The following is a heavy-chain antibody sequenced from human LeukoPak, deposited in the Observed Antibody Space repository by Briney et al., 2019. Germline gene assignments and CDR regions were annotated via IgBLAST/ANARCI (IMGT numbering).Heavy chain of an antibody. CDR1: GGSISSGNYY. V-gene: IGHV4-61*02. CDR3: ARDLFTSSWYRWFDP. CDR2: IYSSGST. J-gene: IGHJ5*02. Sequence: SETLSLTCTVSGGSISSGNYYWSWIRQPAGKGLEWIGRIYSSGSTNYNPSLKSRATISEDTSKNQFSLKLTSVTAADTAVYYCARDLFTSSWYRWFDPWGQGTLVTVSS. D-gene: IGHD6-13*01.